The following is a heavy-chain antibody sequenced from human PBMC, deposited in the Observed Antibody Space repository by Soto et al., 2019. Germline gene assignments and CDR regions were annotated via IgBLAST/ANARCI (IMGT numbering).Heavy chain of an antibody. CDR2: IKSKTDGGTT. J-gene: IGHJ6*02. CDR3: TTDPGVNYRMDV. Sequence: GGSLRLSCAASGFTFSNAWMSWVRQAPGKGLEWVGRIKSKTDGGTTDYAAPVKGRFTISRDDSKNTLYLQMNSLKTEDTAVYYCTTDPGVNYRMDVWGQGTTVTVSS. V-gene: IGHV3-15*01. D-gene: IGHD3-10*01. CDR1: GFTFSNAW.